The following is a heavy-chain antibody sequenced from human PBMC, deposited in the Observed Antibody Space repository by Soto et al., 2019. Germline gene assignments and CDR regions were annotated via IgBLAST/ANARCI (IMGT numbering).Heavy chain of an antibody. Sequence: QVQLVQSGAEVKKPGSSVKVSCKASGGTFSSYAISWVRQAPGQGLEWMGGIIPIFGTANYAQKFQGRVTITADESTSTAYMEMSSLISEDTAVYYCARSCELGHNLSDYWGQGTLVTVSS. J-gene: IGHJ4*02. D-gene: IGHD6-6*01. V-gene: IGHV1-69*12. CDR1: GGTFSSYA. CDR3: ARSCELGHNLSDY. CDR2: IIPIFGTA.